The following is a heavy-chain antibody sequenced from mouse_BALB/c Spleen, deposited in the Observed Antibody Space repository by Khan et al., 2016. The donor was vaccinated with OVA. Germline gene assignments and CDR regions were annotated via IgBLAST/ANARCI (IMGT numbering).Heavy chain of an antibody. CDR2: IFPSSGYS. CDR3: ARNLHNYGSRWAMDY. D-gene: IGHD1-1*01. Sequence: QVQLKQSGVELARPGASVKMSCKASGYTFTSYTIHWVKQRPGQGLEWIGYIFPSSGYSNYNQRFKDKATLTADKSSTTAYMQMSSLTSEESAVYYCARNLHNYGSRWAMDYWGQGTSVTVSS. CDR1: GYTFTSYT. V-gene: IGHV1-4*01. J-gene: IGHJ4*01.